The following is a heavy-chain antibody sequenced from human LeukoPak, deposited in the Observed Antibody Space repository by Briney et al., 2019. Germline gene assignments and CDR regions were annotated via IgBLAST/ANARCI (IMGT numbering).Heavy chain of an antibody. J-gene: IGHJ4*02. CDR2: IYSGGST. Sequence: PGGSLRLSCAASGFTVSSNYMSWVRQAPGKGLEWVSVIYSGGSTYYADSVKGRFTISRDNSKNTLYLQMNSLGAEDTAVYYCARGSGSYYATTYYFDYWGQGTLVTVSS. CDR3: ARGSGSYYATTYYFDY. CDR1: GFTVSSNY. V-gene: IGHV3-66*02. D-gene: IGHD1-26*01.